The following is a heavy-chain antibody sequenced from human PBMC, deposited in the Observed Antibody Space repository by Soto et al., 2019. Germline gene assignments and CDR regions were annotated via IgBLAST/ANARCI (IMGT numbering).Heavy chain of an antibody. CDR3: ARDLLEFGYTYADV. Sequence: QVQLVQSGAEVKKPGSSVKVSCKASGGTFSNYALISWVRQAPGQGLEWMGGIIPIGATVNYAQKFQGRVTITADESTSTVYMDLGSLRSEDTAVYYCARDLLEFGYTYADVWGQGTTVTVSS. CDR2: IIPIGATV. J-gene: IGHJ6*02. V-gene: IGHV1-69*12. D-gene: IGHD5-18*01. CDR1: GGTFSNYA.